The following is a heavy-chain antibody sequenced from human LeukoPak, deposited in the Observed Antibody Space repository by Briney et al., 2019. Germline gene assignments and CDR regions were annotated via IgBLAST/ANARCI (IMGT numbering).Heavy chain of an antibody. Sequence: GGSLRLSCVASGLTFSSRDWMTWVRQAPGKGLEWVANIKQDGSEKYYADSVKGRFTISRDNSKNTLYLQMNSLRAEDTAVYYCAKVQSADCYFCYFDYWGQGTLVTVSS. D-gene: IGHD2-21*02. CDR2: IKQDGSEK. CDR3: AKVQSADCYFCYFDY. J-gene: IGHJ4*02. CDR1: GLTFSSRDW. V-gene: IGHV3-7*01.